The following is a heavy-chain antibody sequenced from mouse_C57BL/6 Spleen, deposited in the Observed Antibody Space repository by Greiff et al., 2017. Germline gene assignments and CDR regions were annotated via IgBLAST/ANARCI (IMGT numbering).Heavy chain of an antibody. CDR2: IDPETGGT. V-gene: IGHV1-15*01. D-gene: IGHD3-2*02. CDR3: TRGQLRLPAWFAY. CDR1: GYTFTDYE. J-gene: IGHJ3*01. Sequence: QVQLQQSGAELVRPGASVTLSCKASGYTFTDYEMHWVKQTPVHGLEWIGAIDPETGGTAYNQKFKGKAILTADKSSSTAYMELRSLTSEDSAVYYCTRGQLRLPAWFAYWCQGTLVTVSA.